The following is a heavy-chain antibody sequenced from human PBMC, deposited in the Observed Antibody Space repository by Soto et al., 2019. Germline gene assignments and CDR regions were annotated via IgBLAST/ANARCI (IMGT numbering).Heavy chain of an antibody. J-gene: IGHJ5*02. D-gene: IGHD3-10*01. CDR1: GVTFSNYA. CDR2: ISHSGSST. Sequence: EVQFLESGGGLVQPGGSLRLSCAASGVTFSNYAMNWVRQAPGKGLEWVSGISHSGSSTYYADSVKGRFTISRDNSKNMLFLQMNSLTAEDTAVYYCAKGSWVHHGSEGGNWLDPWGQGTLVTVSS. V-gene: IGHV3-23*01. CDR3: AKGSWVHHGSEGGNWLDP.